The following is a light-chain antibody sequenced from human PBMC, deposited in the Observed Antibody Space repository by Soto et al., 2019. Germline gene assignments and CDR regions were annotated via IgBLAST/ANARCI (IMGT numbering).Light chain of an antibody. CDR3: SLYTTASTYV. Sequence: QSALTQPASVSGSPGQSITISCAGTSSDIGGYNYVSWYQQHPGKAPKVMIYEVSNRPSGVSNRFSGSKSGNTASLTISGLQAEDEAEYYCSLYTTASTYVFGTGTKVTVL. CDR1: SSDIGGYNY. CDR2: EVS. V-gene: IGLV2-14*01. J-gene: IGLJ1*01.